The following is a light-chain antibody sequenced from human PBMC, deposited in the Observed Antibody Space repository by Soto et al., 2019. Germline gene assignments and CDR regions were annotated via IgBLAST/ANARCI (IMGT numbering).Light chain of an antibody. CDR1: SSDVGNYNY. CDR2: EVR. CDR3: SSYSSTKTRV. V-gene: IGLV2-14*01. J-gene: IGLJ1*01. Sequence: QSALTQPASVSGSPGQSITISCTGTSSDVGNYNYVSWYQHHPGKAPKVMIYEVRNRPSGVSNRFSGSKSGNTASLTISGLLAEDEADYYCSSYSSTKTRVFGTGTKLTVL.